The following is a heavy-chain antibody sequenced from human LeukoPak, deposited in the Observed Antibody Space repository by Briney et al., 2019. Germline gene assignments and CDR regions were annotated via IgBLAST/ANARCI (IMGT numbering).Heavy chain of an antibody. Sequence: GSLRLSCAASGFTFNSYGMHWVRQAPGKGLEWVSYISTSSSTIYYADSVKGRFTISRDNAKNSLYLQMNSLRAEDTAVYYCARGRTVYYYYMDVWGKGTTVTVSS. CDR3: ARGRTVYYYYMDV. V-gene: IGHV3-48*01. D-gene: IGHD4-17*01. J-gene: IGHJ6*03. CDR1: GFTFNSYG. CDR2: ISTSSSTI.